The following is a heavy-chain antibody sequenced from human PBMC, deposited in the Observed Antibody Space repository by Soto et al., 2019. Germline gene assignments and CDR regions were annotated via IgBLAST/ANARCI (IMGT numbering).Heavy chain of an antibody. CDR3: ATAKYYDFWSGSINWFDP. J-gene: IGHJ5*02. V-gene: IGHV4-61*01. CDR1: GGSVSSGSYY. D-gene: IGHD3-3*01. Sequence: PSETLSLTCTVSGGSVSSGSYYWSWIRQPPGKGLEWIGYIYYSGSTNYNPSLKSRVTISVDTSKNQFSLKLSSVTAADTAVYYCATAKYYDFWSGSINWFDPWGQGTLVTVSS. CDR2: IYYSGST.